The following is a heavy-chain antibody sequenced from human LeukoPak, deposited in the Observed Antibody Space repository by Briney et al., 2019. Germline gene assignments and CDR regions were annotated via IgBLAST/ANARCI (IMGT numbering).Heavy chain of an antibody. CDR1: GYTFTGYY. CDR2: INPNSGGT. J-gene: IGHJ6*03. CDR3: ARMLRSIVVVPAAKAEGYYYYMDV. D-gene: IGHD2-2*01. Sequence: ASVKVSCKASGYTFTGYYMHWVRQAPGQGLEWMGWINPNSGGTNYAQKFQGWVTMTRDTSISTAYMELSRLRSDDTAVYYCARMLRSIVVVPAAKAEGYYYYMDVWGKGTTVTVSS. V-gene: IGHV1-2*04.